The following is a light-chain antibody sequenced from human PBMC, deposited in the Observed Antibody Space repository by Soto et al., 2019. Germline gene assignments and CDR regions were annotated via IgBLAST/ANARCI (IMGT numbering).Light chain of an antibody. CDR1: QDIINY. Sequence: DSQMTQSPCSLAASVRDRVTSTCRTSQDIINYLAWYQQKPGKAPKLLIYDASSLESGVPSRFSGSGSGTEFTLTISSLQPDDFATYYCQQYNSYSPWTFGQRAKV. CDR2: DAS. CDR3: QQYNSYSPWT. V-gene: IGKV1-5*01. J-gene: IGKJ1*01.